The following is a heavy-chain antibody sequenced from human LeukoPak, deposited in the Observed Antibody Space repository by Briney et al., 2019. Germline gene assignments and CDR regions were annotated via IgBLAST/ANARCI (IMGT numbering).Heavy chain of an antibody. V-gene: IGHV1-2*02. Sequence: ASVKVSCKASGYTFTPYYLQWVRQAPGQGPEWMGWINPNSGVTKYAHRFQGRVTMTRDTSITTAYMELSRLRSDDTAVYYCARDPGSGYYSSNFDYWGQGSLVTVSS. D-gene: IGHD3-22*01. CDR3: ARDPGSGYYSSNFDY. CDR1: GYTFTPYY. J-gene: IGHJ4*02. CDR2: INPNSGVT.